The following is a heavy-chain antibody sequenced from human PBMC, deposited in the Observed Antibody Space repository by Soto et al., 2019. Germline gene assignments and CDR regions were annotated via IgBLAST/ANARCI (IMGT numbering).Heavy chain of an antibody. V-gene: IGHV4-30-4*01. CDR3: ARDPALVPAAKGGIDY. D-gene: IGHD2-2*01. CDR1: GGSISSGDYY. CDR2: IYYSGST. Sequence: QVQLQESGPGLVKPSQTLSLTCTVSGGSISSGDYYWSWIRQPPGKGLEWIGYIYYSGSTYYNPSLKSRVTRSVDTSKNQFSLKLSSVTAADTAVYYCARDPALVPAAKGGIDYWGQGTLVTVSS. J-gene: IGHJ4*02.